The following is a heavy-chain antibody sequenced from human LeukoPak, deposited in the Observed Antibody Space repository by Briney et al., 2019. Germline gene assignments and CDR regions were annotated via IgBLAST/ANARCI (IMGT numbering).Heavy chain of an antibody. D-gene: IGHD3-16*01. CDR3: AKGKGELYYYHAMDV. J-gene: IGHJ6*02. V-gene: IGHV3-9*01. Sequence: SXFIWNIGSLGYVASVQGRFTISRDNAKNSVYLQMNSLRAEDTALYYCAKGKGELYYYHAMDVWGQGTSVTVSS. CDR2: FIWNIGSL.